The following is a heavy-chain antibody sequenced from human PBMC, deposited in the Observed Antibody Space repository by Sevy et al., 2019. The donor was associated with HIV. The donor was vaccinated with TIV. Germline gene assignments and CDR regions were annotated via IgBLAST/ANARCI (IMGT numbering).Heavy chain of an antibody. J-gene: IGHJ4*02. CDR1: GFTFSSYA. V-gene: IGHV3-23*01. Sequence: GGSLRLSCAASGFTFSSYAMSWVRQAPGKGLEWVSAISGSGGSTYYADSVKGRFTISRDNPKNTLYLQMNSLRAEDTAVYYCAKGRSSSSWYHDYWGQGTLVTVSS. CDR2: ISGSGGST. D-gene: IGHD6-13*01. CDR3: AKGRSSSSWYHDY.